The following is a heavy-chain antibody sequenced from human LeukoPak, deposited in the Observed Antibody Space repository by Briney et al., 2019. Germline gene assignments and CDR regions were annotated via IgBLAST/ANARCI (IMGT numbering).Heavy chain of an antibody. D-gene: IGHD3-22*01. CDR2: IAGSGGGT. Sequence: GGSLRLSCAASGFTFSTYAVNWVRQAPGKGLEWVSAIAGSGGGTYYADSVKGRFTISRDNSKNTLYLQMSSLRAEDTAVYYCAKDRGRYYDSSGYYWGYYFDSWGQGILVTVST. CDR1: GFTFSTYA. V-gene: IGHV3-23*01. CDR3: AKDRGRYYDSSGYYWGYYFDS. J-gene: IGHJ4*02.